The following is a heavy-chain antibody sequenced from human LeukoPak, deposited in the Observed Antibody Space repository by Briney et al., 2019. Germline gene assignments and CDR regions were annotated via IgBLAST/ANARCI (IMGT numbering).Heavy chain of an antibody. CDR2: INSDGSST. Sequence: GGSLRLSCAASGFTFSSYSMNWVRQAPGKGLVWVSRINSDGSSTSYADSVKGRFTISRDNAKNTLYLQMNSLRAEDTAVYYCARANVLLWFGEFGDDAFDIWGQGTMVTVSS. CDR1: GFTFSSYS. V-gene: IGHV3-74*01. D-gene: IGHD3-10*01. CDR3: ARANVLLWFGEFGDDAFDI. J-gene: IGHJ3*02.